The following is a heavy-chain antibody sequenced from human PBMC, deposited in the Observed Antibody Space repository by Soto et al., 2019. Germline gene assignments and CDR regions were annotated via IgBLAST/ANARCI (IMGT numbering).Heavy chain of an antibody. J-gene: IGHJ4*02. D-gene: IGHD3-9*01. CDR3: ARSVLSRYFDCTHFDY. CDR2: IYYSGST. Sequence: SETLSLTCTVSGGSISSYYWSWIRQPPGKGLEWIGYIYYSGSTNYNPSLKSRVTISVDTSKNQFSLKLSSVTAADTAVYYCARSVLSRYFDCTHFDYWGQGTLVTVSS. CDR1: GGSISSYY. V-gene: IGHV4-59*01.